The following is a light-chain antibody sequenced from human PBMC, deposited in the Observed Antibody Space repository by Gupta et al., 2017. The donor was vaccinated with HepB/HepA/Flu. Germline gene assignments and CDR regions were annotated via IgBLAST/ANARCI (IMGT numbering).Light chain of an antibody. J-gene: IGKJ4*01. CDR1: ESISRY. Sequence: IVFTQSPATLSFSPGERATLSCRASESISRYLAWYQQKPGHAPRLLIYDSSNRDTGTPARSSGSGYGSEITLTISVRELEHCAVSYCQHRSRWPPLSFGGGTKVEI. V-gene: IGKV3-11*01. CDR3: QHRSRWPPLS. CDR2: DSS.